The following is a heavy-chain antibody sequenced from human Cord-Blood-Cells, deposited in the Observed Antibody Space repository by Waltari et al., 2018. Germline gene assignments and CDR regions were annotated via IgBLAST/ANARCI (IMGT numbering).Heavy chain of an antibody. V-gene: IGHV4-39*01. CDR3: ARRGLEDFDY. CDR2: IYYSGST. Sequence: QLQLQESGPGLVKPSATLSLTCTVSGGSISSRSYSWGWIRQPPGKGLEWIGSIYYSGSTYYNPSLKSRVTISVDTSKNQFSLKLSSVTAADTAVYYCARRGLEDFDYWGQGTLVTVSS. CDR1: GGSISSRSYS. J-gene: IGHJ4*02. D-gene: IGHD6-25*01.